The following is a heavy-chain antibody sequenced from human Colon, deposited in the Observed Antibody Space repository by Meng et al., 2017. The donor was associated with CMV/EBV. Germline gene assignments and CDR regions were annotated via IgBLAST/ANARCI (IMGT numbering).Heavy chain of an antibody. CDR1: GGSINNYY. CDR3: ARHDNLGTYPLDY. Sequence: GSLRLSCIVSGGSINNYYWSWIRQPPGEGLEYLGHIYYNGITYYNPSLKSRLTISVDTSRNQFSLKLTSVTSADTAVYYCARHDNLGTYPLDYWGQGTLVTVSS. J-gene: IGHJ4*02. V-gene: IGHV4-59*01. CDR2: IYYNGIT. D-gene: IGHD3-16*02.